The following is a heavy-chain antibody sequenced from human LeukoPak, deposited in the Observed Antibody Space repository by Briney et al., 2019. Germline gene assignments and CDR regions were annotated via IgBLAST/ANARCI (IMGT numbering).Heavy chain of an antibody. Sequence: PGGSLRLSCAASGFTFSSYWMSWVRQAPGKGLEWVANIKQDGSEKYYVDSVKGRFTISRDNAKNSLYLQMNSLRAEDTAVYYWARVSTVADPDYYYYYGMDVWGQGTTVTVSS. CDR2: IKQDGSEK. D-gene: IGHD6-19*01. V-gene: IGHV3-7*01. J-gene: IGHJ6*02. CDR1: GFTFSSYW. CDR3: ARVSTVADPDYYYYYGMDV.